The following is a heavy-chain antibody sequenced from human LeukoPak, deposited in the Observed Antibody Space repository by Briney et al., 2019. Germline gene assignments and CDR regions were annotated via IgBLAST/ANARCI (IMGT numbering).Heavy chain of an antibody. V-gene: IGHV3-23*01. CDR2: ISGSGGST. CDR3: ARSANPGVHDFDP. D-gene: IGHD6-6*01. CDR1: GFTFSSYA. Sequence: PGGSLRLSCAASGFTFSSYAMSWVRQAPGKGLEWVSAISGSGGSTYYADSVKGRFTISRDNAKNSLYLQMNTLRDEDSAVYYCARSANPGVHDFDPWGQGTLVTVSS. J-gene: IGHJ5*02.